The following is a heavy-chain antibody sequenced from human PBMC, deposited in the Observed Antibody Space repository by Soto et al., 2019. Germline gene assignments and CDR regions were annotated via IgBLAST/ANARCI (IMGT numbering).Heavy chain of an antibody. CDR2: IYYSGST. CDR3: ARDGGDDYYYGMDV. Sequence: WETLSLTCTVSGGSISNYYWSWIRQPPGKGLEWIGYIYYSGSTNSNPSLKGRVTISVATSKNQFSLRLSSVTAADTAVYYCARDGGDDYYYGMDVWGQGTPVTVSS. J-gene: IGHJ6*02. D-gene: IGHD2-21*02. CDR1: GGSISNYY. V-gene: IGHV4-59*01.